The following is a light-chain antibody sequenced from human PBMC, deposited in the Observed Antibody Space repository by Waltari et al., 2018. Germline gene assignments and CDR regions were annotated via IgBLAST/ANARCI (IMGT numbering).Light chain of an antibody. J-gene: IGKJ4*01. CDR1: RTRVNSDRNTY. V-gene: IGKV2-30*01. Sequence: DVVMTQSPLSLPVTLGQPASISCNSRRTRVNSDRNTYLHWFQQRPGHSPRLLIYKVSNRCSGVPERFSGSGSGTEFTLKISRVEAEDVGVYFCMQDTHRPLAFGGGTTVEFK. CDR2: KVS. CDR3: MQDTHRPLA.